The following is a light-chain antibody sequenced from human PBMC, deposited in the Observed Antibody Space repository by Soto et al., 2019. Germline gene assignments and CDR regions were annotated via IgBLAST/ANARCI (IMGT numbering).Light chain of an antibody. J-gene: IGLJ2*01. CDR2: EVS. Sequence: QSALTQPASVSGSPGQSITISCTGSSSDIGTYDLVSWYQHHPGRAPQLLIYEVSKWPSGISDRFSASKSGNTASLTISGLQSEDEADYYCCSSAGDRAFVVFGGGTKVTVL. CDR1: SSDIGTYDL. V-gene: IGLV2-23*02. CDR3: CSSAGDRAFVV.